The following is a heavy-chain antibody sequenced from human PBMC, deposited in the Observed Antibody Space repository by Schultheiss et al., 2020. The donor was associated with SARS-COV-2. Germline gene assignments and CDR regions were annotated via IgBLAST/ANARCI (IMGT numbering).Heavy chain of an antibody. Sequence: GSLRLSCTVSGGSISSYYWSWIRQPAGKGLEWIGRIYTSGSTNYNPSLKSRVTMSVDTSKNQFSLKLSSVTAADTAVYYCAREGDIVVVPAAKNYYYGMDVWGQGTTVTVSS. J-gene: IGHJ6*02. CDR1: GGSISSYY. D-gene: IGHD2-2*01. CDR2: IYTSGST. CDR3: AREGDIVVVPAAKNYYYGMDV. V-gene: IGHV4-4*07.